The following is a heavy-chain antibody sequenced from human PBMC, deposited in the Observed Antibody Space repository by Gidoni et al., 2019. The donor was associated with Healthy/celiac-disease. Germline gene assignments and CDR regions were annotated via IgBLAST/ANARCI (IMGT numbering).Heavy chain of an antibody. D-gene: IGHD6-19*01. CDR1: GFTFSRYA. CDR3: ARDSSGIAVAGLDY. CDR2: RSYDGSNK. J-gene: IGHJ4*02. Sequence: QVQLVESGGGVVTPGRSLRLSCAASGFTFSRYAMHWVRQAPGKGLEWVAVRSYDGSNKYYADSVKGRFTISRDNSKNTLYLQMNSLRAEDTAVYYCARDSSGIAVAGLDYWGQGTLVTVSS. V-gene: IGHV3-30*01.